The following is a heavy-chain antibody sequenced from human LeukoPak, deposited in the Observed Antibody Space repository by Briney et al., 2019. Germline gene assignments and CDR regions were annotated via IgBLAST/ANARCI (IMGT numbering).Heavy chain of an antibody. V-gene: IGHV4-4*02. D-gene: IGHD1-26*01. CDR1: GGSISRTYW. Sequence: SGTLSLTCDVSGGSISRTYWWSWVRQSPGQGLEWIGEISLSGRTNYNPSLQSRVTMSLDESKNQLSLDLASVTAADTAVYYCSRESGAFSPFGYWGQGTLVTVHS. J-gene: IGHJ4*02. CDR2: ISLSGRT. CDR3: SRESGAFSPFGY.